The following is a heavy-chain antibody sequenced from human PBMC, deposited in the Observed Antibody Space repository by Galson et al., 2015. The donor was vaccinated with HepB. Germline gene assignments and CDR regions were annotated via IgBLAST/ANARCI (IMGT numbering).Heavy chain of an antibody. V-gene: IGHV5-10-1*01. CDR2: IDPSDSYT. Sequence: QSGAEVTKPGESLRISCKGSGSSFPSYWISWVRQMPGKGLEWMGRIDPSDSYTNYSPSFQGHVTISADKSISTAYLQWSGLKASDTAMYYCAVSSSWPYYYYGMDVWGQGTTVTVSS. CDR1: GSSFPSYW. J-gene: IGHJ6*02. CDR3: AVSSSWPYYYYGMDV. D-gene: IGHD6-13*01.